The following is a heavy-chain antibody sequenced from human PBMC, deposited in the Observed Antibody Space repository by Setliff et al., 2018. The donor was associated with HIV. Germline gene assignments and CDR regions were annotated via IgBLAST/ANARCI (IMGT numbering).Heavy chain of an antibody. V-gene: IGHV4-31*03. D-gene: IGHD6-6*01. CDR1: GGSISSGGFY. CDR2: IYNTGST. Sequence: SETLSLTCTVTGGSISSGGFYWTWIRQHPGKGLEWIGYIYNTGSTYHSPSLESRVTISIDTSKNQFSLKLSSVTAADTAVYYRARERGSSSGYYYYGMDVWGQGTTVTVSS. CDR3: ARERGSSSGYYYYGMDV. J-gene: IGHJ6*02.